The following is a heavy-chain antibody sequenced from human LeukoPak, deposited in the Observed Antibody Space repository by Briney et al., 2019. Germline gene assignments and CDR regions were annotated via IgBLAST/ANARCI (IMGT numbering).Heavy chain of an antibody. V-gene: IGHV4-4*07. J-gene: IGHJ6*03. Sequence: SETLSLTCTVSGGSISSYYLSWIRQPAGKGLEWIGRIYTSGSTNYNPSLKSRVTMSVDTSKNQFSLKLSSVTAADTAVYYCARVVNTVTPVGYYYYYMDVWGKGTTVTVSS. CDR1: GGSISSYY. CDR3: ARVVNTVTPVGYYYYYMDV. CDR2: IYTSGST. D-gene: IGHD4-11*01.